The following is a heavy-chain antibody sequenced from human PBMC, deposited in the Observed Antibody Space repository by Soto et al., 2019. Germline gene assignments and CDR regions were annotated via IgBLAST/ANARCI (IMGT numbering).Heavy chain of an antibody. J-gene: IGHJ4*02. CDR3: ARHGSN. Sequence: SETLSLTCAVSGASISSGDSYWSWIRQRPGKGLEWIGYIFHTGSTYYNPSLKSRVTISLDSSKNQFSLKLTSATAADTAVYYCARHGSNWGQGTLVTVSS. V-gene: IGHV4-31*11. CDR1: GASISSGDSY. CDR2: IFHTGST.